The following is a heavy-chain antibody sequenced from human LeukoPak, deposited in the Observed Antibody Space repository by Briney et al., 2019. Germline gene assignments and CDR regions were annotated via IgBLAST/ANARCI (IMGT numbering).Heavy chain of an antibody. CDR2: IIPILGIA. Sequence: GASVKVSCKASGGTFSSYTISWVRQAPGQGLEWMGRIIPILGIANYAQKFQGRATITADKSTSTAYMELSSLRSEDTAVYYCASRKESQLSAFDIWGQGTMVTVSS. J-gene: IGHJ3*02. D-gene: IGHD2-2*01. V-gene: IGHV1-69*02. CDR1: GGTFSSYT. CDR3: ASRKESQLSAFDI.